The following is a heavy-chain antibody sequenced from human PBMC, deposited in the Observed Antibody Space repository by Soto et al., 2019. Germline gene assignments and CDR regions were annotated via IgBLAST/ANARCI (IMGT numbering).Heavy chain of an antibody. D-gene: IGHD6-19*01. CDR2: VSKSDYT. CDR3: AREDSIIIPAVADF. Sequence: LRLSCAVSGFNFRNYGINWVRQAPGKGLERVSSVSKSDYTYYSESVKGRFTVSRDNAKNSVSLQMNNLRAEDTAVYYCAREDSIIIPAVADFWGQGTLVTVSS. CDR1: GFNFRNYG. V-gene: IGHV3-21*01. J-gene: IGHJ4*02.